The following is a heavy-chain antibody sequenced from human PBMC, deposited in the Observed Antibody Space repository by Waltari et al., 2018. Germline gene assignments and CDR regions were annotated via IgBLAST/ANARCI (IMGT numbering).Heavy chain of an antibody. CDR2: IYYSWTT. J-gene: IGHJ3*02. D-gene: IGHD4-17*01. CDR3: ARGESFYDYGDYGLDAFDI. CDR1: GGSISSSSYY. V-gene: IGHV4-39*01. Sequence: QLQLQESGPGLVKPSETLSLTCTVSGGSISSSSYYWGWIRQPPGKGLEWIGTIYYSWTTYYNPSLKSRVTISVDTSKKQFSLKLRSVTAPDTAVYYCARGESFYDYGDYGLDAFDIWGQGTMVTVSS.